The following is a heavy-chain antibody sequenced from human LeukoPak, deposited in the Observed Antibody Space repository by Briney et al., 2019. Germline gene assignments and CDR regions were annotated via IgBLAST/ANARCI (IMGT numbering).Heavy chain of an antibody. CDR1: GFTLSSYW. V-gene: IGHV3-74*01. Sequence: GGSLRLSCAASGFTLSSYWMNWVRQAPGKGLVWVSRIASDGSSTTYADSVKGRFSISRDNAKNTLYLQMSSLRVEDTAVYYCARGRPHGNDYWGQGTLVTVSS. CDR2: IASDGSST. D-gene: IGHD4-23*01. J-gene: IGHJ4*02. CDR3: ARGRPHGNDY.